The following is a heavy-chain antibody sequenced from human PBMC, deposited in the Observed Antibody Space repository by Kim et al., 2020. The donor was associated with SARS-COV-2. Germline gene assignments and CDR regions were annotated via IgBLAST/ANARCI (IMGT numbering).Heavy chain of an antibody. CDR1: GGSFSGYF. J-gene: IGHJ4*02. CDR2: ISHSGST. D-gene: IGHD2-2*01. V-gene: IGHV4-34*01. Sequence: SETLSLTCAVHGGSFSGYFWSWIRQPPGKGLEWIGEISHSGSTNYNPSLKSRVTISVDTSKNQFSLKLTSVTTADTAVYYCARGPTPAGRGTSYFDYWGQGTLVSVSS. CDR3: ARGPTPAGRGTSYFDY.